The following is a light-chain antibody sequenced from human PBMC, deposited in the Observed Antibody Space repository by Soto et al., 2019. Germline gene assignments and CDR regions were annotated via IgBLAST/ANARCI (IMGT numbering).Light chain of an antibody. CDR2: GAS. J-gene: IGKJ3*01. V-gene: IGKV3-20*01. Sequence: EIVLTQSPGTLSLSPGERATLSCRASQSVSSSQLAWYQQRPGQAPRLLIYGASTRATGIADRFSGGGSGTDFTLTISRLGPEDFAVYYCQQYGSSGVTFGPGTKVDIK. CDR3: QQYGSSGVT. CDR1: QSVSSSQ.